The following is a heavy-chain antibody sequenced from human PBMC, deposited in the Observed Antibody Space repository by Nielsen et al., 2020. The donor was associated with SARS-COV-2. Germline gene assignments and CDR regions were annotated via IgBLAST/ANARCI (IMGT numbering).Heavy chain of an antibody. D-gene: IGHD3-22*01. CDR3: ARVRITMIVVVDAFDI. V-gene: IGHV4-59*06. J-gene: IGHJ3*02. CDR2: IYYSGST. Sequence: SETLSLTCTVSGGSISDDYWSWIRQPPGKGLEWIGYIYYSGSTYYNPSLKSRVTISVDTSKNQFSLKLSSVTAADTAVYYCARVRITMIVVVDAFDIWGQGTMVTVSS. CDR1: GGSISDDY.